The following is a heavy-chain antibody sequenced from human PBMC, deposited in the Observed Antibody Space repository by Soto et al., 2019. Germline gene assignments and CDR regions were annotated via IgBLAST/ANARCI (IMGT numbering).Heavy chain of an antibody. CDR1: GFTLSGYA. CDR3: ARRARRDFYYIGV. V-gene: IGHV3-64*01. D-gene: IGHD6-6*01. CDR2: ISSNGVGT. J-gene: IGHJ6*03. Sequence: EVQLAESGGGLAQPGGSLRLSCAASGFTLSGYAMDWVRQAPGKGLEYVSGISSNGVGTYYANSVQGRFTISRDNSKNTVYLQMGGLRPEDMAVYYCARRARRDFYYIGVWGKGTTVTVSS.